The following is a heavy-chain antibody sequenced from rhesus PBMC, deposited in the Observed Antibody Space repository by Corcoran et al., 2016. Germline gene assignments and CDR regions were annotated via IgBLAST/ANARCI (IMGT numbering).Heavy chain of an antibody. V-gene: IGHV4-127*01. CDR1: GYSISSGYG. J-gene: IGHJ4*01. CDR3: ARETTGVIKMVDY. D-gene: IGHD3-34*01. Sequence: QVQLQESGPGLVKPSETLSLTCAVSGYSISSGYGWSWIRQPPGKGLGGLGDSGGSSDPTHHNPPHKSRVTISKDSSKHQFSLKLSCVTAADTAVYYCARETTGVIKMVDYWGQGVLVTVSS. CDR2: SGGSSDPT.